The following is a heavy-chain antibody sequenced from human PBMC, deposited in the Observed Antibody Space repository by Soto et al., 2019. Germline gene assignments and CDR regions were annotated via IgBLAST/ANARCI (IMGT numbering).Heavy chain of an antibody. D-gene: IGHD3-3*01. J-gene: IGHJ5*02. CDR3: ARVLFGRGNWFDP. Sequence: QVQLQESGPGLVKPSETLSLTCTVSGGSISSYYWSWIRQPPGKGLEWIGYIYYSGSTNCNPSLKSRVTISVDTSKNQFSLKLSSVTAADTAVYYCARVLFGRGNWFDPWGQGTLVTVSS. V-gene: IGHV4-59*01. CDR2: IYYSGST. CDR1: GGSISSYY.